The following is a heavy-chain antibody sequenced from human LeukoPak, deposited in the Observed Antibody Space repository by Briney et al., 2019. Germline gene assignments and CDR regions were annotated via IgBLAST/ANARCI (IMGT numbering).Heavy chain of an antibody. CDR3: ARGPYYDFWSGYPYFDY. CDR2: FSTSGNT. D-gene: IGHD3-3*01. CDR1: GGSISSGSYC. Sequence: PSETLSLTCAVSGGSISSGSYCWSWIRQPAGKGLEWIGRFSTSGNTNYNPSLKSRVTISVDASKNQFSLQLSSVTAADTAVYYCARGPYYDFWSGYPYFDYWGQGTLVTVSS. J-gene: IGHJ4*02. V-gene: IGHV4-61*02.